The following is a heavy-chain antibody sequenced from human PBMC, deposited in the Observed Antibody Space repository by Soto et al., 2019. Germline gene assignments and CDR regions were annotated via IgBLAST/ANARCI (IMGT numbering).Heavy chain of an antibody. CDR3: ARDASYYGGKGVEYYYYGMDV. Sequence: QVQLVQSGAEVKKPGSSVKVSCKASGGTFSSYAISWVRQAPGQGLEWMGGIIPIFDTANYAQKFQGRVTITADESTSTAYMELSSLRSEDTAVYYCARDASYYGGKGVEYYYYGMDVWGQGTTVTVSS. CDR2: IIPIFDTA. J-gene: IGHJ6*02. V-gene: IGHV1-69*01. CDR1: GGTFSSYA. D-gene: IGHD4-17*01.